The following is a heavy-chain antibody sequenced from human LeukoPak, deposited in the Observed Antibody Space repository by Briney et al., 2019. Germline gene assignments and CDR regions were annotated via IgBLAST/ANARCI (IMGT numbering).Heavy chain of an antibody. J-gene: IGHJ4*02. CDR2: ISAYNGNT. Sequence: ASVKVSCKASGYTFTNYGISWVRQAPGQGLEWMGWISAYNGNTNYAQKLQGRVTMTTDTSTSTAYMELRSLRSDDTAVYYCARDPAYYDFWSGYDYWGQGTLVTVSS. CDR1: GYTFTNYG. V-gene: IGHV1-18*01. D-gene: IGHD3-3*01. CDR3: ARDPAYYDFWSGYDY.